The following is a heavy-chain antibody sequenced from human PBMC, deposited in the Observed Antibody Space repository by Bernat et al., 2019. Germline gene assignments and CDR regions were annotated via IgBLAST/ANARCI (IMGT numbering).Heavy chain of an antibody. D-gene: IGHD6-13*01. J-gene: IGHJ4*02. CDR1: GFTFSSYS. CDR2: ISSSSSTI. Sequence: EVQLVESGGGLVKPGGSLRLSCAASGFTFSSYSMNWVRQAPGKGLEWVSYISSSSSTIYYADSVKGRFTISRDNAKNSLYLQMNSLRAEDTAVYYCARDWAAAGTGGVNYWGQGTLVTVSS. CDR3: ARDWAAAGTGGVNY. V-gene: IGHV3-48*01.